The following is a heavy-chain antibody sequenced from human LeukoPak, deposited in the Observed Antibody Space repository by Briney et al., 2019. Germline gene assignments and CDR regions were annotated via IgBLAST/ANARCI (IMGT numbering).Heavy chain of an antibody. D-gene: IGHD2-21*01. CDR2: IYYSGST. CDR1: GGSVSSGDYY. CDR3: ARDNSALDY. J-gene: IGHJ4*02. Sequence: SETLSLTCSVSGGSVSSGDYYWNWIRQPPGKGLEWVGYIYYSGSTNYNPSLKSRLSISVDRSKNQFSLKLKSVTAAGTAVYYCARDNSALDYWGQGTLVAVSS. V-gene: IGHV4-61*08.